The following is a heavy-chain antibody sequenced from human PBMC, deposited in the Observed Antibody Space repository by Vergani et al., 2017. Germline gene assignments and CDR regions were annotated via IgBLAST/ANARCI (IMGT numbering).Heavy chain of an antibody. Sequence: QVQLQESGPGLVKPSETLSLTCTVSGGSISSHYWSWIRQPPGKGLEWIGYIYYSGSTNYNPSLKSRVTISVDTSKNQFSLKLSSVTAADTAVYYCARDHNPGYSYGEGIDYWGQGTLVTVSS. CDR1: GGSISSHY. CDR2: IYYSGST. D-gene: IGHD5-18*01. CDR3: ARDHNPGYSYGEGIDY. J-gene: IGHJ4*02. V-gene: IGHV4-59*11.